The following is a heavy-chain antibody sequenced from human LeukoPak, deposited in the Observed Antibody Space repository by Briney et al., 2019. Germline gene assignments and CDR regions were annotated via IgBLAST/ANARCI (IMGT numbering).Heavy chain of an antibody. J-gene: IGHJ4*02. CDR2: ISAYNGNT. Sequence: GASVKVSCKASGYTFTSYGISWVRQAPGQGLEWMGWISAYNGNTNYAQKLQGRVTMTTDTSTSTAYMELRSLRSDDTAVYYCARASAQYYYDSSGYSDYWGQGTLVTVSS. CDR1: GYTFTSYG. CDR3: ARASAQYYYDSSGYSDY. D-gene: IGHD3-22*01. V-gene: IGHV1-18*01.